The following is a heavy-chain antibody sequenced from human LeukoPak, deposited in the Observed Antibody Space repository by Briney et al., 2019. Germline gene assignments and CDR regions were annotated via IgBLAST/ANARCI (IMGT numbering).Heavy chain of an antibody. CDR3: ARLNIIGSSPVHHYDY. D-gene: IGHD6-13*01. CDR1: GGSISGYY. V-gene: IGHV4-59*08. Sequence: SETLSLTCTVSGGSISGYYWSWIRQPPGKGLEYIVYIYYSGSTDYNPSLKSRVTISVDTSKNQFSLKLSSVTAADTAVYYCARLNIIGSSPVHHYDYWGQGTLVTVSS. J-gene: IGHJ4*02. CDR2: IYYSGST.